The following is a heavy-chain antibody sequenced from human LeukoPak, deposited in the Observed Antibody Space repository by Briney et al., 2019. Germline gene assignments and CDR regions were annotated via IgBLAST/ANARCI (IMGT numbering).Heavy chain of an antibody. V-gene: IGHV4-34*01. CDR1: GGSISSYY. J-gene: IGHJ5*02. CDR2: INHSGST. Sequence: PSETLSLTCTVSGGSISSYYWSWIRQPPGKGLEWIGEINHSGSTNYNPSLKSRVTISVDTSKNQFSLKLSSVTAADTAVYYCARGLRGLRYFDWFYMGPNWFDPWGQGTLVTVSS. CDR3: ARGLRGLRYFDWFYMGPNWFDP. D-gene: IGHD3-9*01.